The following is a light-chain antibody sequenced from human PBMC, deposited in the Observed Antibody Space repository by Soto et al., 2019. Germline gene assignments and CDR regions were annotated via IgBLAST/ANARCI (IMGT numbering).Light chain of an antibody. CDR2: DVS. Sequence: QSALTQPASVSGSPGQSIPISCTGTSRDIGGYNYVSWYQQHPGKAPKLKIYDVSNRPSGVSNRFSGSKSGNTASLTISGLQAEDEADYYCSSQAGSSTLVFGGGTKLTVL. V-gene: IGLV2-14*01. CDR1: SRDIGGYNY. CDR3: SSQAGSSTLV. J-gene: IGLJ2*01.